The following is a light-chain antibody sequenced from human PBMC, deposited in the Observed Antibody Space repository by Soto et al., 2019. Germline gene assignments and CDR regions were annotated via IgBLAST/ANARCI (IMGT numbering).Light chain of an antibody. CDR2: KAS. J-gene: IGKJ1*01. CDR1: QTISSW. Sequence: DIQMTQSPSSLSGSVGNRVTITRRASQTISSWLAWYQQKPGKAPKLLIYKASTLKSGVPSRFSGSGSGTEFTLTISSLQPDDFATYYCQHYNSYSEAFGQGTKVDI. V-gene: IGKV1-5*03. CDR3: QHYNSYSEA.